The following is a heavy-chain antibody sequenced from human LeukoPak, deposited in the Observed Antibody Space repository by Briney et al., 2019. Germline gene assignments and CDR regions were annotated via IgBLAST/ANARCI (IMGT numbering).Heavy chain of an antibody. CDR3: AAHSARYGY. V-gene: IGHV3-23*01. CDR2: ISGSGGSA. CDR1: GFTFSSHA. D-gene: IGHD1-1*01. J-gene: IGHJ4*02. Sequence: GGSLRLSCAASGFTFSSHAISWVRQAPGKGLEWVSAISGSGGSAYYADSVRGRFTISRDNSKNTLYLQMNSLRVEDTAVYYCAAHSARYGYWGQGTLVTVSS.